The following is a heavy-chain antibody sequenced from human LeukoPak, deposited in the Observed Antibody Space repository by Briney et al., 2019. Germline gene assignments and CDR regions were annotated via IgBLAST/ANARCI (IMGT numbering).Heavy chain of an antibody. CDR1: GYTFSNFG. Sequence: GASVKVSCRASGYTFSNFGISWVRQAPGQGLEWMGWISGYNGDTNYAQKLQDRVTMTTDTSTSTAYMELRSLRSGDTAVYYCARVGSVRGVIWGTHYFDYWGQGTLVTVSS. D-gene: IGHD3-10*01. CDR3: ARVGSVRGVIWGTHYFDY. J-gene: IGHJ4*02. CDR2: ISGYNGDT. V-gene: IGHV1-18*01.